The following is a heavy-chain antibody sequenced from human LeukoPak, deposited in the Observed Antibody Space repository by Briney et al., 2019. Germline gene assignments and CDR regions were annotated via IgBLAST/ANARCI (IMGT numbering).Heavy chain of an antibody. CDR3: ARGPNSNWSGLDF. D-gene: IGHD6-6*01. J-gene: IGHJ4*02. V-gene: IGHV3-74*01. CDR1: GFTVSSNY. Sequence: GGSLRLSCAASGFTVSSNYMSWVRQAPGEGLVWVSRISPTGSTTSYADSVKGRFTVSRDNAKNTLYLQVNNLRAEDTAVYYCARGPNSNWSGLDFWGQGTLLTVSS. CDR2: ISPTGSTT.